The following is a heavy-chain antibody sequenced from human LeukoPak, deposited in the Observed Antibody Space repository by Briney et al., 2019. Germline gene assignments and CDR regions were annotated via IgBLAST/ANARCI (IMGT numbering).Heavy chain of an antibody. D-gene: IGHD3-22*01. V-gene: IGHV3-23*01. Sequence: GGSLRLSCAASGFTFSSYTMSWVRQAPGKGLEWVSAISGSGGSTYYADSVKGRFTISRDNSKNTLYLQMNSLRAEDTAVYYCAKDSYYYDSSGYFYWGQGTLVTVSS. J-gene: IGHJ4*02. CDR3: AKDSYYYDSSGYFY. CDR2: ISGSGGST. CDR1: GFTFSSYT.